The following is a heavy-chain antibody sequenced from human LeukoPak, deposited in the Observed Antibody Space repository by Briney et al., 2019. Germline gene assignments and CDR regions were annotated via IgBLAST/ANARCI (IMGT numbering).Heavy chain of an antibody. CDR1: GFTFSSYG. D-gene: IGHD1-26*01. Sequence: GGSLRLSCAASGFTFSSYGMHWVRQAPGKGLEWVSGINWNGGRTGYADSMKGRFIISRDNAKNSLYLQMNSLRAEDTALYYCARVSFGAFDYWGQGTLGTVSS. V-gene: IGHV3-20*04. CDR3: ARVSFGAFDY. CDR2: INWNGGRT. J-gene: IGHJ4*02.